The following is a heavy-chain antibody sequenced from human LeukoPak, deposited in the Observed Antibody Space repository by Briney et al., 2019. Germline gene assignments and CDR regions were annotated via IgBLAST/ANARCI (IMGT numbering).Heavy chain of an antibody. J-gene: IGHJ4*02. CDR3: ARVPHAMVRGVIITEFYFDY. Sequence: GGSLRLSCAASGLTFSSYSMNWVRQAPGKGLEWVSSISSSSNYIYYADSVKGRFTISRDNAKNSLYLQMNSVRAEDTAVYYCARVPHAMVRGVIITEFYFDYWGQGTLVTVCS. CDR2: ISSSSNYI. D-gene: IGHD3-10*01. CDR1: GLTFSSYS. V-gene: IGHV3-21*01.